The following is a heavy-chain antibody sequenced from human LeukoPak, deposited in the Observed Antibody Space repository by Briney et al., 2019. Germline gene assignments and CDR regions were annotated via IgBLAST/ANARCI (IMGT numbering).Heavy chain of an antibody. Sequence: GGSLRLSCAASGFTFSSYGMHWVRQAPGKGLEWVAVISYDGSNKYYADSVKGRFTISRDNSKNTLYLQMNSLRAEDTAVYYCAKRPYYYDSSGYYYFDYWGQGTLVTVSS. CDR1: GFTFSSYG. V-gene: IGHV3-30*18. D-gene: IGHD3-22*01. CDR3: AKRPYYYDSSGYYYFDY. J-gene: IGHJ4*02. CDR2: ISYDGSNK.